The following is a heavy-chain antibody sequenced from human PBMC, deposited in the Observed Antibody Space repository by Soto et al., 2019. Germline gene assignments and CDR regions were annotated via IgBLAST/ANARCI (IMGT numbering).Heavy chain of an antibody. V-gene: IGHV3-7*01. D-gene: IGHD6-19*01. CDR1: GFIFSSSW. Sequence: PGGSLRLSCAASGFIFSSSWMSWVRQAPGRRLEWVAYIKQDGSEEHYVDSVKGRFTISRDNAKNSLYLQMNSLRVEDTAMYYCAKGGWFPDSWGQRTLVTVSS. CDR3: AKGGWFPDS. CDR2: IKQDGSEE. J-gene: IGHJ4*02.